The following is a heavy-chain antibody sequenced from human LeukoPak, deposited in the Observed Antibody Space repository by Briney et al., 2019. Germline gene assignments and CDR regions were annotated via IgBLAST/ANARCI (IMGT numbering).Heavy chain of an antibody. CDR1: GFTFSSYA. CDR2: ISGSGGST. D-gene: IGHD1-26*01. Sequence: PGGSLRLSCAASGFTFSSYAMSWVRQAPGKGLEWVSAISGSGGSTYYAASVKGRFTISRDNSKNTLYLQMNSLRAEDPAVYYCAKDSTGSYYAYWGQGTLVTVSS. J-gene: IGHJ4*02. V-gene: IGHV3-23*01. CDR3: AKDSTGSYYAY.